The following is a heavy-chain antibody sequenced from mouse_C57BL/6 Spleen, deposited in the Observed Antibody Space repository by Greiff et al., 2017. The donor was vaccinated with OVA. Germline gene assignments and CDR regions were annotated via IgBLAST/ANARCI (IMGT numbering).Heavy chain of an antibody. CDR3: ARGPAMDY. Sequence: EVQLQESGGGLVKPGGSLKLSCAASGFTFSSYAMSWVRQTPEKRLEWVATISDGGSYTYYPDNVKGRFTISRDNAKNNLYLQLSHLKSEDTAMYYCARGPAMDYWGQGTSVTVSS. CDR1: GFTFSSYA. V-gene: IGHV5-4*01. CDR2: ISDGGSYT. J-gene: IGHJ4*01.